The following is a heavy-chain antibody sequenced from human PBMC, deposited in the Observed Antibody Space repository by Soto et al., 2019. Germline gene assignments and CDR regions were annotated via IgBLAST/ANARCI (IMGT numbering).Heavy chain of an antibody. CDR3: ARDSGGSGYEFDY. CDR2: IWFDGGNE. J-gene: IGHJ4*02. D-gene: IGHD3-22*01. CDR1: GFPFSAYG. V-gene: IGHV3-33*01. Sequence: GGSLRLSCAASGFPFSAYGMHWVRQAPGKGLQWVAVIWFDGGNEYYADSVRGRFTISRDNSKNTLYLQMNSLTDEDTAVYYCARDSGGSGYEFDYWGQGXLVTVSS.